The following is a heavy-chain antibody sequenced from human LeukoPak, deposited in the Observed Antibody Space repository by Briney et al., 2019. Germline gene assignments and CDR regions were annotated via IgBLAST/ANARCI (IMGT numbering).Heavy chain of an antibody. D-gene: IGHD3-10*01. CDR3: ARGFGELLRGLDY. CDR2: ISWNSGSI. V-gene: IGHV3-9*01. J-gene: IGHJ4*02. CDR1: GFTFDDYA. Sequence: GGSLRLSCAASGFTFDDYAMHWVRQAPGKGLEWVSGISWNSGSIGYADSVKGRFTISRDNAKNSLYLQMNSLGAEDTALYYCARGFGELLRGLDYWGQGTLVTVSS.